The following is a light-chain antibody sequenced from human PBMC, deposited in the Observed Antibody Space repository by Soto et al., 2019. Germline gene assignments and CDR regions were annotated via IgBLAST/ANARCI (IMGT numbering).Light chain of an antibody. V-gene: IGKV3-15*01. J-gene: IGKJ5*01. Sequence: EIVMTQSPATLSVSPGERATLSCRASQSVSSNLAWYQQKPGQAPRLLIYGASTRATGIPARFSGSGSGTEFTLTISSLQSEDFEVYYCQQYNNWPITFGQGTRLDI. CDR2: GAS. CDR3: QQYNNWPIT. CDR1: QSVSSN.